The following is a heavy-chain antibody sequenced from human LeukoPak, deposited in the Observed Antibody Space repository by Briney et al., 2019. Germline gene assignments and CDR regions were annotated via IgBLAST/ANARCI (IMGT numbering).Heavy chain of an antibody. J-gene: IGHJ4*02. CDR2: ISSSSSYI. CDR3: ASRYSSSCDY. CDR1: GFTFSSYS. D-gene: IGHD6-13*01. V-gene: IGHV3-21*01. Sequence: PGGSLRLSCAASGFTFSSYSMNWVRQAPGKGLEWVSSISSSSSYIYYADSVMGRFTISRDNAKNSLYLQMNSLRAEDTAVYYCASRYSSSCDYWGQGTLVTVSS.